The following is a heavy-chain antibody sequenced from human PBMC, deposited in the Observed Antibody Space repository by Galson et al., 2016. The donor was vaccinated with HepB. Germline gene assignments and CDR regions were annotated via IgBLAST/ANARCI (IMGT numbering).Heavy chain of an antibody. CDR2: IRSKAYGGTT. J-gene: IGHJ6*03. Sequence: SLRLSCATSGLTFGDYAMSWFRQAPGKGLEWVGFIRSKAYGGTTEYAASVKGRFTISRDDSKSIAYLQMNSLKTEDTAVYYCTRVYYDFWSGYSRYMDVWGKGTTVTVSS. V-gene: IGHV3-49*03. D-gene: IGHD3-3*01. CDR3: TRVYYDFWSGYSRYMDV. CDR1: GLTFGDYA.